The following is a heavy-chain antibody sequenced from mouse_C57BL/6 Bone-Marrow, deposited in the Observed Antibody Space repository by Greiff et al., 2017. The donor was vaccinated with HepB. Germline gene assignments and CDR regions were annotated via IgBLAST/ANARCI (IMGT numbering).Heavy chain of an antibody. CDR2: SRNKANDYTT. CDR1: GFTFSDFY. D-gene: IGHD2-3*01. Sequence: EVKLMESGGGLVQSGRSLRLSCATSGFTFSDFYMEWVRQAPGKGLEWIAASRNKANDYTTEYSASVKGRFIVSRDTSQSILYLQMNALRAEDTAIYYCARRYDGYPYYAMDYWGQGTSVTVSS. CDR3: ARRYDGYPYYAMDY. V-gene: IGHV7-1*01. J-gene: IGHJ4*01.